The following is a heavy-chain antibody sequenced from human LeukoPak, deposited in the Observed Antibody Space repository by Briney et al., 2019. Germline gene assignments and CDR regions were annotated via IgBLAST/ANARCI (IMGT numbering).Heavy chain of an antibody. V-gene: IGHV3-23*01. CDR2: ISNTGGST. CDR1: GFAFGNSA. CDR3: VKSAGKDGYRDVFDI. Sequence: GGSLRLSCTASGFAFGNSAMNWVRQSPGKGLKWVSTISNTGGSTVYADSATGRFTISRDNSQDMLFLHLYNLRAEDTAIYYCVKSAGKDGYRDVFDIWGQGTMVTVSS. J-gene: IGHJ3*02. D-gene: IGHD5-24*01.